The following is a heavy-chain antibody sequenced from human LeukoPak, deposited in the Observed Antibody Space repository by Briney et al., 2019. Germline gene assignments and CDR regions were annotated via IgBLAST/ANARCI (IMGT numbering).Heavy chain of an antibody. CDR3: ARRHFFPSALIRRAFDP. J-gene: IGHJ5*02. V-gene: IGHV4-34*01. CDR2: INHSGST. CDR1: GGSFSGYY. Sequence: PSETLSLTCAVYGGSFSGYYWSWIRQPPGKGLEWIGEINHSGSTNYNPSLKSRVTISVDTSKNQFSLKLSSVTAADTAVYYCARRHFFPSALIRRAFDPWGQGTLVTVSS.